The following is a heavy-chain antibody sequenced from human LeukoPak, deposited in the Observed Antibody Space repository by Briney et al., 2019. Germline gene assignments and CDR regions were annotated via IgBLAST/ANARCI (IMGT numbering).Heavy chain of an antibody. CDR3: ASLGVSGMDV. CDR1: GGSISSGGYY. Sequence: PSQTLSLTCTVSGGSISSGGYYWSWIRQPPGKGLEWIGEINHSGSTNYNPSLKSRVTISVDTSKNQFSLKLSSATAADTAVYYCASLGVSGMDVWGQGTTVTVSS. CDR2: INHSGST. D-gene: IGHD4-23*01. V-gene: IGHV4-30-2*01. J-gene: IGHJ6*02.